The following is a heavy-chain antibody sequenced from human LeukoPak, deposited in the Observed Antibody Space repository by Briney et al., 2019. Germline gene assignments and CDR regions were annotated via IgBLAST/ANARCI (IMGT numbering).Heavy chain of an antibody. CDR3: ARGGRFLEWLSDWFDP. V-gene: IGHV1-69*13. CDR2: IIPIFGTA. J-gene: IGHJ5*02. Sequence: SVKVSCKASGGTFSSYAISWVRQAPGPGLEWMGGIIPIFGTANYAQKFQGRVTITADESTSTAYMELSSLRSEDTAVYYCARGGRFLEWLSDWFDPWGQGTLVTVSS. CDR1: GGTFSSYA. D-gene: IGHD3-3*01.